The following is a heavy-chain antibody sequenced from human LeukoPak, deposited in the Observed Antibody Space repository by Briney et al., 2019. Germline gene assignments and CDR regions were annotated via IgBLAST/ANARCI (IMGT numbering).Heavy chain of an antibody. CDR1: GFTFDSYA. J-gene: IGHJ5*02. Sequence: GGSLRLSCAASGFTFDSYAMSWVRQAPGKGLDWVSAISGGGDNTYYADSVKGRFTISRDNSKNTLFLQMSSLRAEDTAIYYCAKAPVRILGFWFDPWGQGTLVTVSS. D-gene: IGHD2-21*01. CDR2: ISGGGDNT. CDR3: AKAPVRILGFWFDP. V-gene: IGHV3-23*01.